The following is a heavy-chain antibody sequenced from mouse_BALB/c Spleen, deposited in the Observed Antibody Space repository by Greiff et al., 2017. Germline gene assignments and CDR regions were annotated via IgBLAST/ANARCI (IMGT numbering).Heavy chain of an antibody. CDR3: AREGLRRLLDY. V-gene: IGHV7-3*02. D-gene: IGHD2-4*01. J-gene: IGHJ2*01. CDR2: IRNKANGYTT. Sequence: EVNLVESGGGLVQPGGSLRLSCATSGFTFTDYYMSWVRQPPGKALEWLGFIRNKANGYTTEYSASVKGRFTISRDNSQSILYLQMNTLRAEDSATYYCAREGLRRLLDYWGQGTTRTVAS. CDR1: GFTFTDYY.